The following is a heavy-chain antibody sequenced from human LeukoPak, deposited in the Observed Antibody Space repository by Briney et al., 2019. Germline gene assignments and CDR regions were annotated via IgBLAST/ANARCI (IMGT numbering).Heavy chain of an antibody. CDR3: ARDRGREGYYCDSSGNNQPLDF. V-gene: IGHV1-18*04. J-gene: IGHJ4*02. CDR2: ISASNGNT. D-gene: IGHD3-22*01. CDR1: GYSFTKYG. Sequence: ASVKVSCKASGYSFTKYGISWVRQAPGHGLEWMGWISASNGNTNYAQKLQGRVSMTTDTSTSTAYMELRSLRSDDTAVYYCARDRGREGYYCDSSGNNQPLDFWGQGTLVTVSS.